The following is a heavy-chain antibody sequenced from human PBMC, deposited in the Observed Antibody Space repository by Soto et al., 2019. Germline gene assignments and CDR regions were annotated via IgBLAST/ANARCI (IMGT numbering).Heavy chain of an antibody. Sequence: SQPLSLTCAVSGDSISRSTPWHWERQPPGKGLEWIGEIYHSGSTNYNPSLKSRVTISVDKSKNQFSLKLSSVTAADTAVYYCAREGSMATIPNWGQGTLVTVSS. CDR1: GDSISRSTP. CDR3: AREGSMATIPN. V-gene: IGHV4-4*02. J-gene: IGHJ4*02. CDR2: IYHSGST. D-gene: IGHD5-12*01.